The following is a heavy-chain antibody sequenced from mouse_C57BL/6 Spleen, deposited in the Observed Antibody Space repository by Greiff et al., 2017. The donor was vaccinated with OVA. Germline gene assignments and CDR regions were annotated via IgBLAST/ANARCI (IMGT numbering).Heavy chain of an antibody. CDR3: ARGDYGSSYWFAY. V-gene: IGHV5-17*01. D-gene: IGHD1-1*01. Sequence: DVKLVESGGGLVKPGGSLKLSCAASGFTFSDYGMHWVRQAPEKGLEWVAYISSGSSTIYYADTVKGRFTIPRDNAKNTLFLQMTSLRSEDTAMYYCARGDYGSSYWFAYWGQGTLVTVSA. CDR2: ISSGSSTI. J-gene: IGHJ3*01. CDR1: GFTFSDYG.